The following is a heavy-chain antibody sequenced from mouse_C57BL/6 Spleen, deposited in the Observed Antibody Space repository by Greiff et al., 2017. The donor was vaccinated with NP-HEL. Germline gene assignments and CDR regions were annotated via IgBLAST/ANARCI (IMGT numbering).Heavy chain of an antibody. Sequence: QVQLQQSGPELVKPGASVKISCKASGYAFSSSWMNWVKQRPGKGLEWIGRIYPGDGDTNYNGKFKGKATLTADKSSSTAYMQLSSLTSEDSAVYFCAESYYGYDGSFDYWGQGTTLTVSS. CDR1: GYAFSSSW. D-gene: IGHD2-9*01. V-gene: IGHV1-82*01. CDR3: AESYYGYDGSFDY. J-gene: IGHJ2*01. CDR2: IYPGDGDT.